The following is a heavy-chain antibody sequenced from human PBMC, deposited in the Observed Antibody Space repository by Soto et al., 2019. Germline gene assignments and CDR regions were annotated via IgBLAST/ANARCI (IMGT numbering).Heavy chain of an antibody. V-gene: IGHV1-3*01. CDR1: RVAFTTRA. CDR3: ARDPGYSYGYN. CDR2: INAGNGNT. J-gene: IGHJ4*02. Sequence: SCEARRVAFTTRARQWAYQSPEQRLEWMGWINAGNGNTKYSQKFQGRVTITRDTSASTAYMELSSLRSEDTAVYYCARDPGYSYGYNWGQGTLVTVSS. D-gene: IGHD5-18*01.